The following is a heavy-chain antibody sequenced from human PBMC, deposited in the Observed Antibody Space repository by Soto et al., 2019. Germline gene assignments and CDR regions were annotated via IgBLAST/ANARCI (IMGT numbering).Heavy chain of an antibody. V-gene: IGHV4-39*01. CDR2: MFYSGLT. D-gene: IGHD2-15*01. Sequence: SETLSLTCSVSGYSVTSSDYYWAWIRQPPGKGLEWIGSMFYSGLTYYNPSLKRRVTLSVDTSKNQFSVRLNSVTAADTAVYYCAPLSVSLSGPYGIHVWGQGTTVIVSS. J-gene: IGHJ6*02. CDR3: APLSVSLSGPYGIHV. CDR1: GYSVTSSDYY.